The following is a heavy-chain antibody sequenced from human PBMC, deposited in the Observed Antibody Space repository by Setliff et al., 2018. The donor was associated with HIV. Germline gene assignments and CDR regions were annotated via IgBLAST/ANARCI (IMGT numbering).Heavy chain of an antibody. D-gene: IGHD3-22*01. CDR3: ARRREYYYDSSAYDY. Sequence: PSETLSLTCTVSGASISSGGYYWSWIRQHPGKGLEWIGYIYYSGTTYYNPSLKSRVTISVDTSKNQFSLKLSSVTAADTAVYYCARRREYYYDSSAYDYWGQGTLVTVYS. J-gene: IGHJ4*02. CDR2: IYYSGTT. CDR1: GASISSGGYY. V-gene: IGHV4-31*03.